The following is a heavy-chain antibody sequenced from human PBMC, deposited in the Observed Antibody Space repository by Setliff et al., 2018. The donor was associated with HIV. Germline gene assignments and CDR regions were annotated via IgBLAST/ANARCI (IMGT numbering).Heavy chain of an antibody. J-gene: IGHJ2*01. CDR3: ARDWVTRSNYYGSGSPLYFDF. Sequence: SETLSLTCTVSGDSIGDYYWNWIRQPAGKGLEWIGRVYASAYSNYNPSLKSRVTMSVDTSQNQFSLKLRSVNAADTAVYYCARDWVTRSNYYGSGSPLYFDFWGRGILVTVSS. D-gene: IGHD3-10*01. CDR1: GDSIGDYY. CDR2: VYASAYS. V-gene: IGHV4-4*07.